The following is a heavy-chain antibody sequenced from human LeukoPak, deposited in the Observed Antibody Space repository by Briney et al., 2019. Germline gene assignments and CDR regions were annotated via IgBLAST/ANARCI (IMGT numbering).Heavy chain of an antibody. J-gene: IGHJ1*01. CDR1: GFTFSTYS. Sequence: GGSLRLSCAASGFTFSTYSVSWVRQAPGKGLEWVSAINWNGGSTGYSDSVRGRFTISRDNAKNSLYLQMNSLRAEDTAVYYCATYSSLNRREFQYWGQGTLLTVSS. CDR3: ATYSSLNRREFQY. V-gene: IGHV3-20*04. D-gene: IGHD3-22*01. CDR2: INWNGGST.